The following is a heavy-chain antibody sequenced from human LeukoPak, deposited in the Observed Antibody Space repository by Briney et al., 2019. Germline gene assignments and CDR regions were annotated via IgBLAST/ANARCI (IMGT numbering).Heavy chain of an antibody. J-gene: IGHJ1*01. Sequence: EASVKVSCKASGGTFSSYAISWVRQAPGQGLEWMGGIIPIFGTANYAQKFQGRVTITADESTSTAYMELSSLRSEDTAVYYCATLTEYSSSSRYFQHWGQGTLVTVSS. CDR2: IIPIFGTA. V-gene: IGHV1-69*13. CDR1: GGTFSSYA. D-gene: IGHD6-6*01. CDR3: ATLTEYSSSSRYFQH.